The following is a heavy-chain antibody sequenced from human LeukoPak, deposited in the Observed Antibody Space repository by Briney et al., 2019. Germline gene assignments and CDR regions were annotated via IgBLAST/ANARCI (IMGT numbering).Heavy chain of an antibody. V-gene: IGHV3-48*01. D-gene: IGHD3-3*01. Sequence: GGSLRLSCAASGFTFSSYSMNWVRQAPGKGLEWVSYISSSSSTIYYADSVKGRFTISRDNTKNSLYLQMNSLRAEDTAVYYCARGTTVPRAIFGVVTKPIDYWGQGTLVTVSS. CDR1: GFTFSSYS. CDR2: ISSSSSTI. CDR3: ARGTTVPRAIFGVVTKPIDY. J-gene: IGHJ4*02.